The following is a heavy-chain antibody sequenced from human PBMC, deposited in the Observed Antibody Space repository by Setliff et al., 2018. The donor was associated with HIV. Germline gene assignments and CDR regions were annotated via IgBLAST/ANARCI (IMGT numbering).Heavy chain of an antibody. CDR2: IYWNNNK. V-gene: IGHV2-5*01. CDR1: GLSLSSSGVG. D-gene: IGHD1-1*01. Sequence: SGPTLVNPTQTLTLTCTFSGLSLSSSGVGVGWIRQSPGKALEWLAFIYWNNNKHYSTSLKSRLTVTKDTSKNRVVFTMTNTDPVDTATYYCAYSGRQLRGPYFDFWGQGTQVTVSS. CDR3: AYSGRQLRGPYFDF. J-gene: IGHJ4*02.